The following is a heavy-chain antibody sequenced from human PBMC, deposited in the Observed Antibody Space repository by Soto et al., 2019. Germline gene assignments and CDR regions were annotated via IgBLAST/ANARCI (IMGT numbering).Heavy chain of an antibody. CDR2: IIPVFGTA. CDR1: GGTFIRYV. Sequence: SVKVSCKASGGTFIRYVFSWVRQAPGQGLAWMGGIIPVFGTANYAQKFQGRVTITADESTSTAYMELSSLRSEDTAVYYCARALGYCSGGRCSDYYSGMDVWGQGPAVTVSS. CDR3: ARALGYCSGGRCSDYYSGMDV. D-gene: IGHD2-15*01. V-gene: IGHV1-69*13. J-gene: IGHJ6*02.